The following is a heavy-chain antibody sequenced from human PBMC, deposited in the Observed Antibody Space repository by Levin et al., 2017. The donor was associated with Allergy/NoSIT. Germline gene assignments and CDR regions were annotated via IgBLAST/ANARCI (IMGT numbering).Heavy chain of an antibody. Sequence: SQTLSLTCTVFGGSISNSDYYWGWIRQPPGKGLEWIGTISYSGSTYYNPSLKSRVSISVDTSKNQFSLRLGFVTAADTAVYYCTRGGVYVWGSYRYQGDYWGQGTLVTVSS. CDR1: GGSISNSDYY. J-gene: IGHJ4*02. CDR3: TRGGVYVWGSYRYQGDY. CDR2: ISYSGST. D-gene: IGHD3-16*02. V-gene: IGHV4-39*01.